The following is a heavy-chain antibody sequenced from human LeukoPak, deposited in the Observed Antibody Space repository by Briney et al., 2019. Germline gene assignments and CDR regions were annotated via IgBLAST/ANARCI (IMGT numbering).Heavy chain of an antibody. J-gene: IGHJ4*02. Sequence: ASVKVSCKDSGYTFTSYGISWVRQAPGQGLEWMGWISAYNGNTNYAQKLQGRVTMTTDTSTSTAYMELRSLRYEDTAVYYSAKVTTQYYDSSGSSWRVGYFDYRGQGTPVTVSS. CDR3: AKVTTQYYDSSGSSWRVGYFDY. D-gene: IGHD3-22*01. CDR2: ISAYNGNT. V-gene: IGHV1-18*01. CDR1: GYTFTSYG.